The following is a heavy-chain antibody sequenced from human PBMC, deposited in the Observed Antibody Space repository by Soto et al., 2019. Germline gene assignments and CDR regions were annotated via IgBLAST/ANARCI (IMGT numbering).Heavy chain of an antibody. J-gene: IGHJ4*02. V-gene: IGHV3-30-3*01. CDR2: ISYDGSNK. CDR3: ARGADGRFYFDY. CDR1: GFTFSSYA. Sequence: QVQLVESGGGVVQPGRSLRLSCAASGFTFSSYAMHWVRQAPGKGLEWVAVISYDGSNKYYADSVKGRFTISRDNSKNTLYLQMNSLRAEDTAVYYCARGADGRFYFDYWGQGTLVTVSS. D-gene: IGHD3-3*01.